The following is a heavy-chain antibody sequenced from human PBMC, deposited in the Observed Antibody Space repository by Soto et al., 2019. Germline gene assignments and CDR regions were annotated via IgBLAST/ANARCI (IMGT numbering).Heavy chain of an antibody. CDR2: ISSNSDYI. V-gene: IGHV3-21*01. J-gene: IGHJ5*02. Sequence: GSLRLSCAASGFTFRSFTMNWVRQAPGKGLEWVSTISSNSDYIYYTDALRGRFTISRDNAKNSLHLQMNSLRAEDTAVYYCTRDASRDSSARGWFDPWGPGTLVTVSS. CDR1: GFTFRSFT. D-gene: IGHD6-13*01. CDR3: TRDASRDSSARGWFDP.